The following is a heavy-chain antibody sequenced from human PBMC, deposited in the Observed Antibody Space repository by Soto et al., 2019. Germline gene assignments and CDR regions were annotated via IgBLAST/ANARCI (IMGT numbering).Heavy chain of an antibody. CDR2: IWYDGSNK. D-gene: IGHD6-13*01. V-gene: IGHV3-33*01. Sequence: LRLSCAASGFTFSSYGMHWVRQAPGKGLEWVAVIWYDGSNKYYADSVKGRFTISRDNYKNTLYLQMNSLRAEDTAVYYCARDSSGSIAAAGYYYGMDVLGQGTTVTVYS. CDR3: ARDSSGSIAAAGYYYGMDV. CDR1: GFTFSSYG. J-gene: IGHJ6*02.